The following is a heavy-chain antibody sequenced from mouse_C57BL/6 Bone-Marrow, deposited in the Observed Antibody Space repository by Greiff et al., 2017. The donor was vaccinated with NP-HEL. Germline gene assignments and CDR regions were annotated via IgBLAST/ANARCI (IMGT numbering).Heavy chain of an antibody. CDR2: ISDGGSYT. D-gene: IGHD2-5*01. CDR3: ARGFYYSNYRTPNYFDY. Sequence: EVMLVESGGGLVKPGGSLKLSCAASGFTFSSYAMSWVRQTPEKRLEWVATISDGGSYTSYPDNVKGRFTISRDNAKNNLYLQMSHLKSEDTAMYYCARGFYYSNYRTPNYFDYWGQGTTLTVSS. CDR1: GFTFSSYA. V-gene: IGHV5-4*03. J-gene: IGHJ2*01.